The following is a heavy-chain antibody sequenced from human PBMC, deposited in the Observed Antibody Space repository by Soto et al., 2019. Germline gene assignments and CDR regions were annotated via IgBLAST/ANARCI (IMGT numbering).Heavy chain of an antibody. Sequence: EVQLLESGGGLIQPGGSLRLSCAASGFTFSSYAMTWVRQAPGKGPEWVSVITGGGDSTYYAGSVKGRFIISRDNSKNTVYLQMNSLRDEDTAMYYCAKGVGIAAHKALDYWGQGTLVTVSS. CDR1: GFTFSSYA. J-gene: IGHJ4*02. D-gene: IGHD6-13*01. CDR2: ITGGGDST. CDR3: AKGVGIAAHKALDY. V-gene: IGHV3-23*01.